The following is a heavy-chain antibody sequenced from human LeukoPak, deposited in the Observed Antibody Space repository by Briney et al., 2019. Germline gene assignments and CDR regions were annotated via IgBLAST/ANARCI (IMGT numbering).Heavy chain of an antibody. CDR2: IIPMFGQT. V-gene: IGHV1-69*04. J-gene: IGHJ6*02. D-gene: IGHD3-16*01. CDR3: AGNPLGTEMLMGYYYYGMDV. Sequence: PSVNVSCKVSGRTFSSHALSWVRQAAGQVREWMGRIIPMFGQTNYAQNFQGRFTITADKSTTTVYMELTSLRSEDTAVYYCAGNPLGTEMLMGYYYYGMDVWGQGTTVTVSS. CDR1: GRTFSSHA.